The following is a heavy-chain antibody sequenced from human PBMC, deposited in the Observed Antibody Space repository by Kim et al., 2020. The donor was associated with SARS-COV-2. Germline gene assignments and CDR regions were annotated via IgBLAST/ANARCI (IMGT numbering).Heavy chain of an antibody. V-gene: IGHV1-18*01. J-gene: IGHJ6*02. D-gene: IGHD3-9*01. Sequence: ASVKVSCKASGYTFTSYGISWVRQAPGQGLEWMGWISAYNGNTNYAQKLQGRVTMTTDTSTSTAYMELRSLRSDDTAVYYCARESTLRYFDWLRDPGVNYYYGMDVWGQGTTVTVSS. CDR2: ISAYNGNT. CDR1: GYTFTSYG. CDR3: ARESTLRYFDWLRDPGVNYYYGMDV.